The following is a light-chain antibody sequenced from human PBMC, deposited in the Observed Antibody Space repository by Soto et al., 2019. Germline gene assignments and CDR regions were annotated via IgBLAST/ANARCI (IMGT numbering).Light chain of an antibody. CDR1: QSVSSY. J-gene: IGKJ1*01. CDR2: DAS. Sequence: EILLTQFPATLSLSPGDGATLSCRASQSVSSYLAWYQQKPGQAPRLLIYDASNRATGIPARFSGSGSGTDFTLTISSLEPEDFEVYYCQQRSNWPPTFGQGTKVDIK. V-gene: IGKV3-11*01. CDR3: QQRSNWPPT.